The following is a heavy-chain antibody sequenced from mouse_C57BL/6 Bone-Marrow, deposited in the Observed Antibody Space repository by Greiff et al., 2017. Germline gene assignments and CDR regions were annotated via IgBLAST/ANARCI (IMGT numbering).Heavy chain of an antibody. J-gene: IGHJ1*03. CDR1: GFSLTSYA. CDR2: IWTGGGT. V-gene: IGHV2-9-1*01. CDR3: ARKFKYYYGSSYDWYFDV. Sequence: QVQLQQSGPGLVAPSQSLSITCTVSGFSLTSYAISWVRQPPGKGLEWLGVIWTGGGTNYNSALKSRLSISKDNSKSQVFLKMNSLQTDDTARYYCARKFKYYYGSSYDWYFDVWGTGTTVTVSS. D-gene: IGHD1-1*01.